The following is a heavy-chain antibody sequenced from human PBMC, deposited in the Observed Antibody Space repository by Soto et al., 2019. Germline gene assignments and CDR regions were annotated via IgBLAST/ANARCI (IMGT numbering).Heavy chain of an antibody. D-gene: IGHD3-22*01. CDR2: ISYDGRNK. V-gene: IGHV3-30*04. CDR3: ARETYNYDSSGYPEYFFDY. Sequence: PWGSLRLSCAASGFTFSRYAMRWFRQSPGKGLEWVAVISYDGRNKYYADFVVGRFTISRDISKNTLYLQMNSLRPEDTAIYYCARETYNYDSSGYPEYFFDYWGQGTLVTVSS. J-gene: IGHJ4*02. CDR1: GFTFSRYA.